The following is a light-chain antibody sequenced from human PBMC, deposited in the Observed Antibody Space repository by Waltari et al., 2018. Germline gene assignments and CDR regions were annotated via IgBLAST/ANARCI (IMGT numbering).Light chain of an antibody. CDR1: QCLFSSSNNKNS. CDR3: QQYDSSPYT. V-gene: IGKV4-1*01. Sequence: DIVMTQSPDSLAVSLGERATTNCKSSQCLFSSSNNKNSLAWYQQKAGQPPTLLIYGASTRDSGVPDRFSGSGSGTDFTLTINSLQAEDVAVYYCQQYDSSPYTFGHGTKVEI. CDR2: GAS. J-gene: IGKJ2*01.